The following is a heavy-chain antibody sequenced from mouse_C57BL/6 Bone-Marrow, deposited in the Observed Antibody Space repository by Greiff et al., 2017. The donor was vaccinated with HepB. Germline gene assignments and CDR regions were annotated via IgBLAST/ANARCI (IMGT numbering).Heavy chain of an antibody. CDR1: GFNIKDYY. D-gene: IGHD1-1*01. CDR3: TTITTVVATDWYAMDY. J-gene: IGHJ4*01. V-gene: IGHV14-1*01. CDR2: IDPEDGDT. Sequence: EVKLVESGAELVRPGASVKLSCTASGFNIKDYYMHWVKQRPEQGLEWIGRIDPEDGDTEYAPKFQGKATMTADTSSNTAYLQLSSLTSEDTAVYYCTTITTVVATDWYAMDYWGQGTSVTVSS.